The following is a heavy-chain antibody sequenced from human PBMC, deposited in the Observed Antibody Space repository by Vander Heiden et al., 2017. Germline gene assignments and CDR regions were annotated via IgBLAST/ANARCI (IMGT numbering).Heavy chain of an antibody. D-gene: IGHD2-8*01. CDR3: ARYCTKYYFDY. CDR1: GGSFRGYY. Sequence: QVQLQQWGAGLLQPSETLSLTCVVYGGSFRGYYWSWLRQPPGKGLEWIEEINHSGSTNYNPSLKSRVTISVDTSKNQFSLKLSSVTAADTAVYYCARYCTKYYFDYWGQGTLVTVSS. V-gene: IGHV4-34*01. CDR2: INHSGST. J-gene: IGHJ4*02.